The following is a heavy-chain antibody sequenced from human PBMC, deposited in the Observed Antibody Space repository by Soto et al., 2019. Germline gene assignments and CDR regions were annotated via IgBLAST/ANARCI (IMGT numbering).Heavy chain of an antibody. J-gene: IGHJ3*02. CDR1: GGTFSSYA. V-gene: IGHV1-69*01. Sequence: QVQLVQSGAEVKKPGSSVKVSCKASGGTFSSYAISWVRQAPGQGLEWMGGIIPIFGTANYAQKFQGRVTITADESTSTAYMELSSLRSEDTAVYYCAKSITIIPKVPPDAFDIWGQGTMVTGSS. CDR3: AKSITIIPKVPPDAFDI. CDR2: IIPIFGTA. D-gene: IGHD3-22*01.